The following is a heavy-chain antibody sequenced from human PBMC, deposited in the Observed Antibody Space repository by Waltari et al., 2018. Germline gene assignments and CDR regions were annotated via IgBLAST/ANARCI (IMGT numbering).Heavy chain of an antibody. Sequence: EVQLVESGGGLVQPGGSLRLSCAASGFTFSNYWMDWVRQAPGKGLEWVANIKQDGRESHYVDSVKGRFTISRDNAQNLLYLQMNSLRAGDTAVYYCSVSLIYWGQGTLVTVSS. J-gene: IGHJ4*02. CDR2: IKQDGRES. V-gene: IGHV3-7*01. CDR3: SVSLIY. CDR1: GFTFSNYW.